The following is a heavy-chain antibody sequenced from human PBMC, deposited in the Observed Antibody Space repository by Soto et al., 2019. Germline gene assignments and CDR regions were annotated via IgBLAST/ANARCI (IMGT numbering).Heavy chain of an antibody. CDR2: IDTSGTKI. D-gene: IGHD3-3*01. CDR1: GYTFSDYY. Sequence: GGSLRLSCAASGYTFSDYYMSWIRQAPGKGLEWISYIDTSGTKIYYADSVKGRFTITRDNAKNSLYLEMNSLRDEDTAVYYWASHYDMWSGYLSSVGYWGQGTLVTVSS. J-gene: IGHJ4*02. V-gene: IGHV3-11*01. CDR3: ASHYDMWSGYLSSVGY.